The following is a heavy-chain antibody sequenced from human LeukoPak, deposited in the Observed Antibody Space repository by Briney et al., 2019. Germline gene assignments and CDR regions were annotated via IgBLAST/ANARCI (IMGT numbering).Heavy chain of an antibody. CDR1: GGSISSNY. D-gene: IGHD1-26*01. J-gene: IGHJ4*02. CDR3: ARHSYFDY. V-gene: IGHV4-59*05. CDR2: IYYSGSA. Sequence: SETLSLTCNVSGGSISSNYWSWIRQPPGKGLEWIGSIYYSGSAYYNPSLKSRVTISVDTSKNQFSLKLSSVTAADTAVYYCARHSYFDYWGQGTLVTVSS.